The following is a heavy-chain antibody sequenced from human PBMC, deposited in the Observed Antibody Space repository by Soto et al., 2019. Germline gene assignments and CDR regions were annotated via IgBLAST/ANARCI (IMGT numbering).Heavy chain of an antibody. V-gene: IGHV4-38-2*01. D-gene: IGHD3-3*01. CDR2: IYHNGTN. CDR3: ARTDNVGYYQH. Sequence: PSETLSLTCVVSVDSIISIDHWGWIRRPPGRGLEWIASIYHNGTNYYTPSLRSRVTISVDTSKNQFSLRLSSVTAADSAVYYCARTDNVGYYQHFGQGKMVTLSS. J-gene: IGHJ1*01. CDR1: VDSIISIDH.